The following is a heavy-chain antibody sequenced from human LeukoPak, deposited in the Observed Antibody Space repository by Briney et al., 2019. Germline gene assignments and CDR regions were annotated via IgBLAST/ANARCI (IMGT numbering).Heavy chain of an antibody. Sequence: ASVKVSCKASGYTFTSYDINWVRQATGQGLKWMGWMNPNSGNTGYAQKFQGRVTMTRNTSISTAYMELSSLRSEDTAVYYCARGQFIAARPGKYFQHWGQGTLVTVSS. V-gene: IGHV1-8*01. J-gene: IGHJ1*01. CDR2: MNPNSGNT. CDR3: ARGQFIAARPGKYFQH. CDR1: GYTFTSYD. D-gene: IGHD6-6*01.